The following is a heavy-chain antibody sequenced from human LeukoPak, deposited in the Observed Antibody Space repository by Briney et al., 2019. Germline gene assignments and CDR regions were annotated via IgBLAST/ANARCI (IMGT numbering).Heavy chain of an antibody. D-gene: IGHD3-16*02. CDR1: GFTFTSYS. Sequence: GGSLRLSCAASGFTFTSYSVNWVRQAPGKGLEWVSVISRDSRTIIYADSVKGRFTISRDNAKNSLYLRMNSLRAEDTAVYYCARGSDFVWGSYRPYFDYWGQGTLVTVSS. CDR2: ISRDSRTI. J-gene: IGHJ4*02. CDR3: ARGSDFVWGSYRPYFDY. V-gene: IGHV3-21*01.